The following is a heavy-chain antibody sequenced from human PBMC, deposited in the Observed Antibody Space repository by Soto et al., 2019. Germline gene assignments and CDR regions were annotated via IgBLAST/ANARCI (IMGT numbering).Heavy chain of an antibody. CDR3: ARLPGYSGGSCYSPLGYYYYYMDV. CDR2: IYPGDSDT. D-gene: IGHD2-15*01. CDR1: GYSFTSYW. J-gene: IGHJ6*03. V-gene: IGHV5-51*01. Sequence: GESLKISCKGSGYSFTSYWIGWVRQMPGKGLEWMGIIYPGDSDTRYSPSFQGQVTISADKSISTAYLQWSSLKASDTAMYYCARLPGYSGGSCYSPLGYYYYYMDVWGKGTTVTVSS.